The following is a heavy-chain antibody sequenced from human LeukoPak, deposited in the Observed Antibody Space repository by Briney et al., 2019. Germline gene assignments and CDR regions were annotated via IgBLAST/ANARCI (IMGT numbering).Heavy chain of an antibody. CDR3: AKDRPNYYGDNGHYYRLDGDS. D-gene: IGHD3-10*01. V-gene: IGHV3-23*01. Sequence: QTGGSVRLSCAASGFTFSIYAMSWVRQAPGKGLEWVSSISGSGDLTYYAGSVKGRFTISRDNSKNTLYLQMNSLRAEDTAIYYCAKDRPNYYGDNGHYYRLDGDSWGQGSLVTVSS. CDR2: ISGSGDLT. CDR1: GFTFSIYA. J-gene: IGHJ5*01.